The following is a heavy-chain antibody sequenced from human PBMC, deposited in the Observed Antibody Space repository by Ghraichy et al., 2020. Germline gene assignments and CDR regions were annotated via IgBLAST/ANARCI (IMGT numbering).Heavy chain of an antibody. CDR2: ISSSGSTI. CDR3: AREKMWGRLVVVAAKNYFDY. J-gene: IGHJ4*02. V-gene: IGHV3-48*03. CDR1: GFTFSSYE. Sequence: LSLTCAASGFTFSSYEMNWVRQAPGKGLEWVSYISSSGSTIYYADSVKGRFTISRDNAKNSLYLQMNSLRAEDTAVYYCAREKMWGRLVVVAAKNYFDYWGQGTLVTVSS. D-gene: IGHD2-15*01.